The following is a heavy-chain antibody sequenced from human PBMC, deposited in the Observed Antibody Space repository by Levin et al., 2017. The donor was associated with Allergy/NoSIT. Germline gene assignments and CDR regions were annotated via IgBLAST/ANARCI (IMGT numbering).Heavy chain of an antibody. CDR3: ARDFFTVRGVNLGYFQH. V-gene: IGHV3-7*04. CDR2: IKQDGSEK. J-gene: IGHJ1*01. Sequence: GVLKISCAASGFTFSSYWMSWVRQAPGKGLEWVANIKQDGSEKYYVDSVKGRFTISRDNAKNSLYLQMNSLRAEDTAVYYCARDFFTVRGVNLGYFQHWGQGTLVTVSS. CDR1: GFTFSSYW. D-gene: IGHD3-10*01.